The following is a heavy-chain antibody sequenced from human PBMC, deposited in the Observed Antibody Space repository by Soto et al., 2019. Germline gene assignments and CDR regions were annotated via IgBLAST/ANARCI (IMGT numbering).Heavy chain of an antibody. V-gene: IGHV3-66*01. CDR2: IYTSGTR. CDR3: ARERKWSGSGSYYRTEYSFDY. D-gene: IGHD3-10*01. J-gene: IGHJ4*02. Sequence: EVQLVESGGNLVQPGGSLRLSCAASGFSVSDYYMNWVRQAPGKGLEWVSVIYTSGTRYYADSVKGRFTISRDKSKNRLYLQRNSLRAEDTALYYCARERKWSGSGSYYRTEYSFDYWGQGSMVIVSS. CDR1: GFSVSDYY.